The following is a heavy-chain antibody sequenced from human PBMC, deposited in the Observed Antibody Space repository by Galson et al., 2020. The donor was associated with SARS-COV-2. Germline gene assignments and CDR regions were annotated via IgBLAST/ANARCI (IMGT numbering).Heavy chain of an antibody. CDR3: ARRDTALDY. V-gene: IGHV4-59*01. J-gene: IGHJ4*02. CDR1: GGSISSYY. CDR2: IYYSGST. D-gene: IGHD5-18*01. Sequence: ETSETLSLTCTVSGGSISSYYWSWIRQPPGKGLEWIGYIYYSGSTNYNPSLKSRVTISVDTSKNQFSLKLTSVTAADKALYYCARRDTALDYWGQGTLVTGSS.